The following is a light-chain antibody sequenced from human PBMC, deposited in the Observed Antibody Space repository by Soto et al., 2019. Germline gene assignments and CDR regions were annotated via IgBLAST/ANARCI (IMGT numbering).Light chain of an antibody. CDR2: GAS. Sequence: EIVLTQSPGTLSLSPGERATLSCRASQSVSNNYLAWYQQQPGQAPRLLIYGASNRATGIPDRFSGSGSGTDFTLTISRLEPEDFAVYYCQQFSSYPLTFGGGTKVDIK. J-gene: IGKJ4*01. CDR1: QSVSNNY. CDR3: QQFSSYPLT. V-gene: IGKV3-20*01.